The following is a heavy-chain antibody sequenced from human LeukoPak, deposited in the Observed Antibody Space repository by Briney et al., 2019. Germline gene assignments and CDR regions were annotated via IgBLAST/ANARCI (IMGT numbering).Heavy chain of an antibody. CDR3: ARDGGSSWYGAFDI. Sequence: GGSLRLSCAASGFTFSSYAMSWVRQAPGKGLEWVSGISGSGGSTYYADSLKGRFTISRDNANNSMYLQMNSLRAEDTAVFYCARDGGSSWYGAFDIWGQGTMVTVSS. V-gene: IGHV3-23*01. J-gene: IGHJ3*02. CDR1: GFTFSSYA. CDR2: ISGSGGST. D-gene: IGHD6-13*01.